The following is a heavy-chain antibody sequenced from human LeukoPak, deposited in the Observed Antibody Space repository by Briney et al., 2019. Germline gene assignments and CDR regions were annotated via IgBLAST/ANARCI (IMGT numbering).Heavy chain of an antibody. Sequence: RGSLRLSCAASGFIFSSYAMSWVRQAPGKGLEWVSAISGSGGSTYYADSVKGRFTISRDNSKNTLYLQMNSLRAEDTAVYYCASTPTTVTTNWFDPWGQGTLVTVSS. D-gene: IGHD4-17*01. CDR1: GFIFSSYA. J-gene: IGHJ5*02. CDR3: ASTPTTVTTNWFDP. CDR2: ISGSGGST. V-gene: IGHV3-23*01.